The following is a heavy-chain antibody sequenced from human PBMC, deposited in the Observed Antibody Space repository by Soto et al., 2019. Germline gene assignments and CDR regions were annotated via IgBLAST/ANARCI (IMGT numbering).Heavy chain of an antibody. CDR3: ARHQGYNWKPVAYYGMDV. CDR2: IYYSGST. J-gene: IGHJ6*02. D-gene: IGHD1-20*01. Sequence: SETLSLTCTVSGGSISSSSYYWGWIRQPPGKGLEWIGSIYYSGSTYYNPSLKSRVTISVDTSKNQFSLKLSSVTAADTAVYYCARHQGYNWKPVAYYGMDVWGQGDTVT. CDR1: GGSISSSSYY. V-gene: IGHV4-39*01.